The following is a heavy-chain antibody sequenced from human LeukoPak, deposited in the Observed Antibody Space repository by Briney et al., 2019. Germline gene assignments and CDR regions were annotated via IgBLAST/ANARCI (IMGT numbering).Heavy chain of an antibody. CDR3: ARISPQGIAVAGVDY. CDR1: GFTFITYS. V-gene: IGHV3-21*01. J-gene: IGHJ4*02. CDR2: ISSGSSYT. D-gene: IGHD6-19*01. Sequence: PGGSLRLSCAASGFTFITYSMNWVRQAPGEGLEWVSSISSGSSYTYYADSVKGRVTISRDNAKNSLYLQMNSLRAEDTGVYYCARISPQGIAVAGVDYWGPGTLVTVSS.